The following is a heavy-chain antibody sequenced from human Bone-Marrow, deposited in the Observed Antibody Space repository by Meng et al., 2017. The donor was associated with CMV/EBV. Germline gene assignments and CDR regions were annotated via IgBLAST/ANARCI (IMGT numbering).Heavy chain of an antibody. CDR1: GFTFDDYT. CDR3: AKDAKQLWLSYIDY. V-gene: IGHV3-43*01. J-gene: IGHJ4*02. CDR2: ISWDGGST. D-gene: IGHD5-18*01. Sequence: GGSLRLSCAASGFTFDDYTMHWVRQAPGKGLEWVSLISWDGGSTYYADSVKGRFTISRDNSKSSLYLQMNSLRTEDTALYYCAKDAKQLWLSYIDYWGQGTLVTVSS.